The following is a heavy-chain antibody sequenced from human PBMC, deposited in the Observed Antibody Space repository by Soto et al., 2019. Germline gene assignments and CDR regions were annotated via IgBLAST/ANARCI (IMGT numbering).Heavy chain of an antibody. V-gene: IGHV1-69*17. Sequence: QALLEQSGAEMQKPGASPTVSCKASAGTFNSYAISWVRQAPGQGLEWMGGIIPIFGITNYAQKFQDRLTLAANKVTDTAYMELLSMPSADTAVYYCEGDGVGLCAGTCTLKGFDLWGRGTSVTVSS. CDR3: EGDGVGLCAGTCTLKGFDL. J-gene: IGHJ3*01. CDR1: AGTFNSYA. CDR2: IIPIFGIT. D-gene: IGHD3-3*01.